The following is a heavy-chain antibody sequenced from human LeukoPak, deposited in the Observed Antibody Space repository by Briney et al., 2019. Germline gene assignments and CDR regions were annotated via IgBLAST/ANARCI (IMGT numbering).Heavy chain of an antibody. Sequence: GGSLRLSCAASGFTFSSYAMSWVPQAPGKGLEWVSAISGSGGSKYYADSVKGLFTISRDNTKNPLYLKMNSLRAEDTAVYYCAPGGGYYDSSGYYDYWGQGTLVTVSS. V-gene: IGHV3-23*01. D-gene: IGHD3-22*01. CDR3: APGGGYYDSSGYYDY. CDR1: GFTFSSYA. J-gene: IGHJ4*02. CDR2: ISGSGGSK.